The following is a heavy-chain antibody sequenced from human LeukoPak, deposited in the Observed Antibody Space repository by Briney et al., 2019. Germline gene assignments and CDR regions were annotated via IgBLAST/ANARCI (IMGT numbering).Heavy chain of an antibody. V-gene: IGHV1-2*02. Sequence: GASVKVSCNASGYMFSGYYMHWARQAPGPGLEWMRSINPNSGGTDYAKKLQGTVTMTRETPISTAYMEMSGLRSEDTALYYCTRAPGSGPFDYWGQGTLVTVSS. D-gene: IGHD2-15*01. CDR2: INPNSGGT. J-gene: IGHJ4*02. CDR1: GYMFSGYY. CDR3: TRAPGSGPFDY.